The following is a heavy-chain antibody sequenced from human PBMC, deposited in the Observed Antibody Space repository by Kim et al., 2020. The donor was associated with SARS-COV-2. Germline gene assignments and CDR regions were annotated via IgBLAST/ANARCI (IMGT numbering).Heavy chain of an antibody. Sequence: YSPSFQGHVTISADKSISTAYLQWSSLKASDTAMYYCARLYGSGNLEFDPWGQGTLVTVSS. J-gene: IGHJ5*02. V-gene: IGHV5-10-1*01. D-gene: IGHD3-10*01. CDR3: ARLYGSGNLEFDP.